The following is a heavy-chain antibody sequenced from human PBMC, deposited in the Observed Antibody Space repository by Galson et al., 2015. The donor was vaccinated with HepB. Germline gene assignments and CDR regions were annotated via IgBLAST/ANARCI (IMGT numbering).Heavy chain of an antibody. CDR3: ARENSRNYYPKGWFDP. V-gene: IGHV4-31*03. CDR1: GGSISSGGYY. J-gene: IGHJ5*02. D-gene: IGHD3-22*01. Sequence: QVQLQESGPGLVKPSQTLSLTCTVSGGSISSGGYYWSWIRQHPGKGLEWIGYIYYSGSTYYNPSLKSRVTISVDTSKNQFSLKLSSVTAADTAVYYCARENSRNYYPKGWFDPWGQGTLVTVSS. CDR2: IYYSGST.